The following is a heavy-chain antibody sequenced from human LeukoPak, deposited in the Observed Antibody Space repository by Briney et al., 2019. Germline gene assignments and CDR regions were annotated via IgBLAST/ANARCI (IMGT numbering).Heavy chain of an antibody. V-gene: IGHV4-59*12. D-gene: IGHD6-19*01. CDR2: IYYSGST. J-gene: IGHJ6*03. CDR1: GGSISSYY. Sequence: PSETLSLTCTVSGGSISSYYWSWIRQPPGKGLEWSGYIYYSGSTYYNPSLKSRVTISVDTSKNQFSLKLSSVTAADTAMYYCARDETYSSVWQSNHYYYYMDVWGIGTTVTVSS. CDR3: ARDETYSSVWQSNHYYYYMDV.